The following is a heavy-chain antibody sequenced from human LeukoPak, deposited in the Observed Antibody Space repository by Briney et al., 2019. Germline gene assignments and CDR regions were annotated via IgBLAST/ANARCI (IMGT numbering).Heavy chain of an antibody. CDR3: ARARDSSGYGFDY. CDR2: IYYSGST. D-gene: IGHD3-22*01. J-gene: IGHJ4*02. Sequence: SETLSLTCTVSGGSISSYYWSWIRQPPGKGLEWIGYIYYSGSTNYNPSLKSRVTISVDTSKNQFSLKLSSVTAADTAVYYCARARDSSGYGFDYWGQGTLVTVSS. CDR1: GGSISSYY. V-gene: IGHV4-59*01.